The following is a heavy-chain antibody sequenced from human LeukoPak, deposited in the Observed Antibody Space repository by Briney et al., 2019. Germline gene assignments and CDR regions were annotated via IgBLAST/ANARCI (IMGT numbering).Heavy chain of an antibody. D-gene: IGHD6-13*01. CDR2: ITAYNDNT. V-gene: IGHV1-18*01. J-gene: IGHJ4*02. CDR1: GYTFTSYG. Sequence: ASVKVSCKASGYTFTSYGTSWVRQAPGQGLEWMGWITAYNDNTYYAQKLQGRVTMTTDTSTSTAYMELRSLRSDDTAVYYCARDLRRGSSSWYVSGGDYWGQGTLVTVSP. CDR3: ARDLRRGSSSWYVSGGDY.